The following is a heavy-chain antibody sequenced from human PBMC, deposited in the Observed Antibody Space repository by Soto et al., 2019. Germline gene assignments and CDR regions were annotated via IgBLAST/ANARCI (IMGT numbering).Heavy chain of an antibody. CDR3: ARFSTRGYCSGGSCYPPDCYFDY. D-gene: IGHD2-15*01. CDR1: GGSFSGYY. Sequence: SETLSLTCAVYGGSFSGYYWSWIRQPPGKGLEWIGEINHSGSTNYNPSLKSRVTISVDTSKNQFSLKLSSVTAADTAVYYCARFSTRGYCSGGSCYPPDCYFDYWGQGTLVTVSS. CDR2: INHSGST. J-gene: IGHJ4*02. V-gene: IGHV4-34*01.